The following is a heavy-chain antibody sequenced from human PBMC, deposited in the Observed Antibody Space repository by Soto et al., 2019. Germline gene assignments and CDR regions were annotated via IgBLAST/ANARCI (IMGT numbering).Heavy chain of an antibody. Sequence: QVQLVQSGAEVKKPGSSVKVSCKAPGDTFSSFAISWVRQAPGQGLEWMGGIIPIFRTPDYAQKFQGRDTITADESTTTAYMELSSLRSEDTAVYYCARDKHRLQLGGNYYSALDVWGQGTTVIVSS. CDR3: ARDKHRLQLGGNYYSALDV. CDR1: GDTFSSFA. J-gene: IGHJ6*02. CDR2: IIPIFRTP. V-gene: IGHV1-69*12. D-gene: IGHD5-12*01.